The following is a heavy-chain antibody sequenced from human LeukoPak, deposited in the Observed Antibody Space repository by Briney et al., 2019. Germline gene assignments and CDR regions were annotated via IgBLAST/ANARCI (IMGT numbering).Heavy chain of an antibody. CDR3: ARHYPWCSGGSCYPSNFDY. J-gene: IGHJ4*02. CDR1: GYNFPSHW. D-gene: IGHD2-15*01. CDR2: IYPGDSDT. Sequence: GESLKISCQTSGYNFPSHWIAWVRQIPGKGLEWMGIIYPGDSDTRYSPSFQGQVTISADKSISTAYLQWSSLKASDTAMYYCARHYPWCSGGSCYPSNFDYWGQGTLVTVSS. V-gene: IGHV5-51*01.